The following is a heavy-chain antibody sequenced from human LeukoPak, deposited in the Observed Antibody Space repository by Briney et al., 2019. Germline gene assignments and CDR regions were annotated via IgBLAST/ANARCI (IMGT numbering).Heavy chain of an antibody. CDR3: AREGLDYYDSSGYMC. CDR2: ISAYNGNT. J-gene: IGHJ4*02. V-gene: IGHV1-18*01. D-gene: IGHD3-22*01. Sequence: ASAKVSCKASGYTFTSYGISWVRQAPGQGLEWMGWISAYNGNTNYAQKLQGRVTMTTDTSTSTAYMELRSLRSDDTAVYYCAREGLDYYDSSGYMCWGQGTLVTVSS. CDR1: GYTFTSYG.